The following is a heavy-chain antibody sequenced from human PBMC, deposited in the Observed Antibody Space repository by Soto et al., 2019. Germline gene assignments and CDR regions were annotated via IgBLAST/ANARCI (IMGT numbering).Heavy chain of an antibody. V-gene: IGHV5-51*01. CDR3: ARAVYPAGSPYGMDV. CDR2: IYPGDSDT. D-gene: IGHD3-10*01. Sequence: PGESLKISCKGSXYSFTSYWIGWVRQMPGKGLEWMGIIYPGDSDTRYSPSFQGQVTISADKSISTAYLQWSSLKASDTAMYYCARAVYPAGSPYGMDVWGQGTTVTVSS. J-gene: IGHJ6*02. CDR1: XYSFTSYW.